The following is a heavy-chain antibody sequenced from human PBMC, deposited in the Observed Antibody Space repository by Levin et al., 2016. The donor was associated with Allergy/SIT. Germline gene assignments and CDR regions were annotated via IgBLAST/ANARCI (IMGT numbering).Heavy chain of an antibody. V-gene: IGHV1-46*01. CDR2: INPSGGST. Sequence: WVRQAPGQGLEWMGIINPSGGSTSYAQKFQGRVTMTRDTSISTVYMELSSLRSDDTAIYYCARSGRPPARWQPLLPPGTSYYYGMDVWGQGTTVTVSS. D-gene: IGHD2-15*01. CDR3: ARSGRPPARWQPLLPPGTSYYYGMDV. J-gene: IGHJ6*02.